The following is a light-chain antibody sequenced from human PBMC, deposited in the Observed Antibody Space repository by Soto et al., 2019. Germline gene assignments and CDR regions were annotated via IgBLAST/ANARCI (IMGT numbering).Light chain of an antibody. CDR2: AAS. CDR1: QGISSY. Sequence: DIQLTPSPSFLSASVGDRVTITCRASQGISSYLAWYQQKPGKAPKLLIYAASTLQSGVPSRFSGSGSGTEFTLTISSLQPEDFATYYCQQLNSYPLLTFGGGTKVEIK. CDR3: QQLNSYPLLT. J-gene: IGKJ4*01. V-gene: IGKV1-9*01.